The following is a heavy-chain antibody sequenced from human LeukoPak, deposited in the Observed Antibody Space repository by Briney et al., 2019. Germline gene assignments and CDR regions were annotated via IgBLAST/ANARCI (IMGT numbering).Heavy chain of an antibody. J-gene: IGHJ4*02. CDR3: ARYVGGTYNFDY. CDR2: IYYSGSA. Sequence: SETLSLTCTVSGGSVSSGSYYWSWLRQPPGKGLEWIGYIYYSGSANYNPSLNSRVTISVDTSKNQFSLKLSSVTAADTAVYYCARYVGGTYNFDYWGQGTLVIVSS. D-gene: IGHD4-23*01. CDR1: GGSVSSGSYY. V-gene: IGHV4-61*01.